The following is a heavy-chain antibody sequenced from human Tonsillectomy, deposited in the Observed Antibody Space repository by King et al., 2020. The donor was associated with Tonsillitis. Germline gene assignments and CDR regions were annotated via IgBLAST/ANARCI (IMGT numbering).Heavy chain of an antibody. CDR1: GFTFTKAW. J-gene: IGHJ4*02. Sequence: VQLVESGGGLVKPGGSLRLSCAVSGFTFTKAWMTWVRQAPGKGLVWVGRIKSTTAGGTTDYAAPVKGRFTIPRDDSKNTLYLEMNSLKTEDTGVYFCTTDGRLWFGENYWGQGTLVTVSS. D-gene: IGHD3-10*01. CDR2: IKSTTAGGTT. CDR3: TTDGRLWFGENY. V-gene: IGHV3-15*01.